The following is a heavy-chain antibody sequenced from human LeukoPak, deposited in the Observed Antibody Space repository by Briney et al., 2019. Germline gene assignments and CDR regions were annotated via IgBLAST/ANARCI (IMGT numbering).Heavy chain of an antibody. CDR2: ISGSGGST. CDR3: AKDQDPYSGSYLDY. V-gene: IGHV3-23*01. CDR1: GFTFSSYA. Sequence: GRSLRLSCAASGFTFSSYAMSWVRQAPGKGLEWVSAISGSGGSTYYADSVKGRFTISRDNSKNTLYLQMNSLRAEDTAVYYCAKDQDPYSGSYLDYWGQGTLVTVSS. J-gene: IGHJ4*02. D-gene: IGHD1-26*01.